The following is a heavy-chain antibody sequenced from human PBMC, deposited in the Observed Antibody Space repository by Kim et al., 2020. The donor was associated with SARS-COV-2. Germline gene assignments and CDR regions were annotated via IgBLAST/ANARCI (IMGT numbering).Heavy chain of an antibody. Sequence: RITDCADSEKGRFTISRDNAKNSLYLQKNNLRADDTAVYYCARDLAGYGSRWGQGTLVTVSS. CDR3: ARDLAGYGSR. D-gene: IGHD1-1*01. J-gene: IGHJ4*02. CDR2: RIT. V-gene: IGHV3-74*01.